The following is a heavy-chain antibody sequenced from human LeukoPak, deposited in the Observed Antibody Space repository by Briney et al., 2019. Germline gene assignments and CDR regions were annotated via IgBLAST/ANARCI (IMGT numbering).Heavy chain of an antibody. CDR3: AREGPDYYGSGSPPFDI. CDR1: GDTFSNYA. CDR2: IIPMLDIV. Sequence: SVKVSCKTSGDTFSNYAIIWVRQAPGQGLEWTGRIIPMLDIVNSPRQFQGRVTLTADRSTNTAYMELNSLRSEDTAVYYCAREGPDYYGSGSPPFDIWGQGTMVTVSS. V-gene: IGHV1-69*04. J-gene: IGHJ3*02. D-gene: IGHD3-10*01.